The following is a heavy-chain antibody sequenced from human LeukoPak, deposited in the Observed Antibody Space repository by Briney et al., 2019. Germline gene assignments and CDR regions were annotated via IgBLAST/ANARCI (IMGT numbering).Heavy chain of an antibody. CDR3: AGYGVYPY. J-gene: IGHJ4*02. Sequence: GGSLRLSCAASGFTVKTDDMHWVRQAPGEGPEWIAYFGISGTIYYADSVRGRFTISRDNAKNSLFLQMNSLRVDDTAIYYCAGYGVYPYWGQGTPVTVSS. D-gene: IGHD4-17*01. CDR2: FGISGTI. CDR1: GFTVKTDD. V-gene: IGHV3-48*01.